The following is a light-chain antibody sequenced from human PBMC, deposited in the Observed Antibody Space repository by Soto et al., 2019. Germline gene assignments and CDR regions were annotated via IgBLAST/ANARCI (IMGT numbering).Light chain of an antibody. CDR3: QQRSNWPLT. CDR1: QSVSSY. CDR2: DAS. J-gene: IGKJ3*01. Sequence: EIVLTQSTVTLSLSPGERATLSCRASQSVSSYLAWYQQKPGQAPRLLIYDASNRATGIPARFSGSGSATDFTLTISSLEPEDFAVYYCQQRSNWPLTFGPGTKVDIK. V-gene: IGKV3-11*01.